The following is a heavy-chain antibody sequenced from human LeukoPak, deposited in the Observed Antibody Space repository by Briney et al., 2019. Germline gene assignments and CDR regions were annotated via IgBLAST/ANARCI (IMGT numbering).Heavy chain of an antibody. V-gene: IGHV3-23*01. CDR1: GFTFSSYA. D-gene: IGHD5-18*01. Sequence: PGGSLRLSCAASGFTFSSYAMSWVRQAPGKGLEWVSAISGSGGSTYYADSVKGRFTISRDNSKNTLYLQMNSLRAEDTAVYYCAIPIEFGYSYSFDYWGQGTLVTVSS. CDR2: ISGSGGST. CDR3: AIPIEFGYSYSFDY. J-gene: IGHJ4*02.